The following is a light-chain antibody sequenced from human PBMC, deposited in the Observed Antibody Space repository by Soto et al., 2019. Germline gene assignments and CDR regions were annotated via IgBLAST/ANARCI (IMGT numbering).Light chain of an antibody. Sequence: DIVVTQSTGSLSFSPGERATLSCMASQSVSSSYLAWYQQKPGQAPRLLIYGASSRATGIPDRFSGSGSGTDFTLTISRLEPEDFEVYYCQQYGSSPPITFGQGTRLRL. V-gene: IGKV3-20*01. CDR2: GAS. J-gene: IGKJ5*01. CDR3: QQYGSSPPIT. CDR1: QSVSSSY.